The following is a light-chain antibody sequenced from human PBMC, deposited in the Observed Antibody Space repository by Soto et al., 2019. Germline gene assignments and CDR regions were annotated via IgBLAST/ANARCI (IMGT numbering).Light chain of an antibody. V-gene: IGLV4-69*01. Sequence: QLVLTQSPSASASLGASVKLNCTLSSGHSNYAIAWHQQQPEKGPRYLMKLNNDGSHSKGDGIPDRFSGSSSGAERYLTISSLQSEDESDYYCQTWDTGISVVFGGGTKLTFL. J-gene: IGLJ2*01. CDR2: LNNDGSH. CDR3: QTWDTGISVV. CDR1: SGHSNYA.